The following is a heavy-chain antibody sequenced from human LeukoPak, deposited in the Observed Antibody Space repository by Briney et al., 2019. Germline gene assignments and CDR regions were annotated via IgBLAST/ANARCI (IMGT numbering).Heavy chain of an antibody. V-gene: IGHV4-61*02. CDR3: ARDPAHYSNWFDP. CDR2: IYTSGST. J-gene: IGHJ5*02. CDR1: GGSININSFY. Sequence: SETLSLTCSVSGGSININSFYWSWIRQPAGKGLEWIGRIYTSGSTNYNPSLKSRVTMSVDTSKNQFSLKLSSVTAADTAVYYCARDPAHYSNWFDPWGQGTLVTVSS. D-gene: IGHD4-11*01.